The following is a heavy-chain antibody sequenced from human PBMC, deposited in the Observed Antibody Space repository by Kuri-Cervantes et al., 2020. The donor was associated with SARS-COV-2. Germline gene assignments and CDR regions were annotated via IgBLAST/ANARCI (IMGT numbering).Heavy chain of an antibody. D-gene: IGHD3-3*01. CDR1: GGTFSSYA. J-gene: IGHJ6*02. CDR3: AIVITIFGVAPYRDGYYYVMDV. CDR2: IIPIFGTA. Sequence: SVKVSCKASGGTFSSYAISWVRQAPGQGLEWMGGIIPIFGTANYAQKFQGRVTITADKSTSTAYMELSSLRYEDTAVYYCAIVITIFGVAPYRDGYYYVMDVWGQGTTVTVSS. V-gene: IGHV1-69*06.